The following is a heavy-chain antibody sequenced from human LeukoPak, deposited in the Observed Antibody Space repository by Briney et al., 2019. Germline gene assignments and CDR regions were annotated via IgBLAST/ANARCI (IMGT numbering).Heavy chain of an antibody. CDR1: GFTFSNAW. CDR3: AELGITMIGGV. D-gene: IGHD3-10*02. CDR2: ISSSGSTI. V-gene: IGHV3-48*04. Sequence: GGSLRPSCAASGFTFSNAWMNWVRQAPGKGLEWVSYISSSGSTIYYADSVKGRFTISRDNAKNSLYLQMNSLRAEDTAVYYCAELGITMIGGVWGKGTTVTISS. J-gene: IGHJ6*04.